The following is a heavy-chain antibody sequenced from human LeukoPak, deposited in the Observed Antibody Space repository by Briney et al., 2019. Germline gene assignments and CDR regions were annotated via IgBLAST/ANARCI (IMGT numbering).Heavy chain of an antibody. CDR3: ARDLDGSGSYYTDY. CDR2: ISAYNGNT. CDR1: GFTFTSYG. V-gene: IGHV1-18*01. D-gene: IGHD3-10*01. J-gene: IGHJ4*02. Sequence: ASVKVSCKASGFTFTSYGINWVRQAPGQGLEWMGWISAYNGNTNYAQNLQSRVTMTTDTSTSTAYMELRSLRSDDTAVYYCARDLDGSGSYYTDYWGQGILVTVSS.